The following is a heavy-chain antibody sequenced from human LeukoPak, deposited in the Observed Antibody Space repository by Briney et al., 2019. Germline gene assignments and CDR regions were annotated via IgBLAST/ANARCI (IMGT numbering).Heavy chain of an antibody. CDR1: GFTFSDYY. CDR3: ARANEPTLVRGVTTFDY. Sequence: LRLSCAASGFTFSDYYMSWIRQHPGKGLEWIGYIYYSGSTYYNPSLKSRVTISVDTSKNQFSLKLSSVTAADTAVYYCARANEPTLVRGVTTFDYWGQGTLVTVSS. D-gene: IGHD3-10*01. V-gene: IGHV4-31*02. CDR2: IYYSGST. J-gene: IGHJ4*02.